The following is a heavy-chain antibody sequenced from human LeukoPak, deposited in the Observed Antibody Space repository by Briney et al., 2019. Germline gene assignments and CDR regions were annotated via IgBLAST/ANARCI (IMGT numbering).Heavy chain of an antibody. V-gene: IGHV3-30*19. CDR3: ARETEAFDN. CDR1: GFTFSSYG. J-gene: IGHJ4*02. Sequence: PGGSLRLSCAASGFTFSSYGMHWVRQAPGKGLEWVAVISYDGSNYWYAGSVKGRFTISRDNSKNTLYLQMNSLRAEDTAVFYCARETEAFDNWGQGTLVTVSS. CDR2: ISYDGSNY.